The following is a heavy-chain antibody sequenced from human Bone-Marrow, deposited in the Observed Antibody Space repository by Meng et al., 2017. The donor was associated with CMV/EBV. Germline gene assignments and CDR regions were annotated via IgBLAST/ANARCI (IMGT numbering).Heavy chain of an antibody. J-gene: IGHJ6*02. D-gene: IGHD2-2*01. CDR1: GCTFSSHW. CDR3: ARDAPEEYCSSTSCRYYYYYGMDV. Sequence: GGSLRLSCAASGCTFSSHWMTWVRQAPGKGLEWVANIKKDGSEKNYVDSVKGRFIISRDNVENSLDLQMNSLRAEDTAVYYCARDAPEEYCSSTSCRYYYYYGMDVWGQGTTVTVS. V-gene: IGHV3-7*01. CDR2: IKKDGSEK.